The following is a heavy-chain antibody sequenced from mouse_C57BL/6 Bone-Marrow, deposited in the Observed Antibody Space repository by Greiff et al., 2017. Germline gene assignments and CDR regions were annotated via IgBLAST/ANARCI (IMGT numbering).Heavy chain of an antibody. J-gene: IGHJ2*01. CDR3: ARRRNYPYYFDY. CDR2: ISNGGGST. CDR1: GFTFSDYY. D-gene: IGHD2-1*01. Sequence: SGGGLVQPGGSLKLSCAASGFTFSDYYMYWVRQTPEKRLEWVAYISNGGGSTYYPDTVKGRFTISRDNAKNTLYLQMSRLKSEDTAMYYCARRRNYPYYFDYWGQGTTLTVSS. V-gene: IGHV5-12*01.